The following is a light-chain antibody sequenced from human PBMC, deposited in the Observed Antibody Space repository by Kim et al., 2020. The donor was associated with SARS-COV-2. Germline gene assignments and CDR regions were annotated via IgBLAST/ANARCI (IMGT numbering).Light chain of an antibody. V-gene: IGKV3-15*01. CDR1: QSIGSS. CDR3: QLYNNWPL. J-gene: IGKJ2*01. CDR2: DAS. Sequence: LSVSPGERATLSCRASQSIGSSLAWYQQKPGQAPRLLIYDASTRATGIPARFSGSGSGTEFTLTISSLQSEDCAVYYCQLYNNWPLFGQGTKLEI.